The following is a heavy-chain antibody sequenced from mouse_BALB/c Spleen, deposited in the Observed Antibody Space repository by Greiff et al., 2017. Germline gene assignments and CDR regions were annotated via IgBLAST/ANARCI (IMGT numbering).Heavy chain of an antibody. V-gene: IGHV3-6*02. CDR3: ARPTTVVRAMDY. CDR1: GYSITSGYY. Sequence: VQLKESGPGLVKPSQSLSLTCSVTGYSITSGYYWNWIRQFPGNKLEWMGYISYDGSNNYNPSLKNRISITRDTSKNQFFLKLNSVTTEDTATYYCARPTTVVRAMDYWGQGTSVTVSS. CDR2: ISYDGSN. J-gene: IGHJ4*01. D-gene: IGHD1-1*01.